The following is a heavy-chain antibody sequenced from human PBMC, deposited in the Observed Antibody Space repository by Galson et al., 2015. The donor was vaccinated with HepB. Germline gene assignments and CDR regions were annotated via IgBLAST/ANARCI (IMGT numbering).Heavy chain of an antibody. Sequence: SLRLSCAASGFTFSNYNMNWVRQAPGKGLEWVSSISSTGAYIYYADSVKGRFTISRDSAKNSLSLQMNSLKAEDTAVYYCARGGSQQLLNWDFDYWGQGTLVTASS. CDR2: ISSTGAYI. CDR1: GFTFSNYN. CDR3: ARGGSQQLLNWDFDY. J-gene: IGHJ4*02. D-gene: IGHD1-1*01. V-gene: IGHV3-21*01.